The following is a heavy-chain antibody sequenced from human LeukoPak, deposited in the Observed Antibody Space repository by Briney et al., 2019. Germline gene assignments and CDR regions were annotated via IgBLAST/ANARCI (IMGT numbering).Heavy chain of an antibody. CDR2: IIPIFGTA. V-gene: IGHV1-69*05. D-gene: IGHD3-10*01. CDR1: GGTFSSYA. J-gene: IGHJ4*02. Sequence: ASVKVSCKASGGTFSSYAINWVRQAPGQGLEWMGGIIPIFGTANYAQKFQGRVTITTDESTSTAYMELSSLRSEDMAMYYCASGYYGNFDYWGQGTLVTVSS. CDR3: ASGYYGNFDY.